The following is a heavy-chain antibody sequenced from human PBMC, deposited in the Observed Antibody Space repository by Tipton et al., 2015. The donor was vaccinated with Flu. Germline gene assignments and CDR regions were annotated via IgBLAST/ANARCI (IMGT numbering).Heavy chain of an antibody. J-gene: IGHJ4*02. CDR2: ISYDGSNK. CDR3: ARDLGSEGYFDY. CDR1: GFTFSSYT. Sequence: LSLTCAASGFTFSSYTMHWVRQAPGKGLEWVAVISYDGSNKYYADSVKGRFTISRDNSKNTLYLQMNSLRAEDTAVYYCARDLGSEGYFDYWGQGTLVTVSS. V-gene: IGHV3-30*04.